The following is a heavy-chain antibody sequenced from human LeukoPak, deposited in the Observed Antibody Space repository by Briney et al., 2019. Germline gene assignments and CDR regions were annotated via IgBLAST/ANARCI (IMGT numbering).Heavy chain of an antibody. CDR3: ARVHQQLALYSFDI. J-gene: IGHJ3*02. D-gene: IGHD6-13*01. V-gene: IGHV4-34*01. CDR1: GGSFSGYY. CDR2: INHSGNT. Sequence: PSETLSLTCAVYGGSFSGYYWTRVRQSPGKGLEWIGEINHSGNTKYNPSLKSRATISIDTSKNQVSLKIRSVTAADRAVYYCARVHQQLALYSFDIWGQGTTVSVSS.